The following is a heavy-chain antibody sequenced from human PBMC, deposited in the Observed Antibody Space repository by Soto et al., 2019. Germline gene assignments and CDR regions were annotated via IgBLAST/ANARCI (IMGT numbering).Heavy chain of an antibody. V-gene: IGHV3-23*01. CDR1: GFTFSSYA. J-gene: IGHJ2*01. D-gene: IGHD4-17*01. Sequence: EVQLLESGGGLVQPGGSLRLSCAASGFTFSSYAMSWVRQAPGKGLEWVPVISGSGGSTYYADSVKGRFTISRDTSKNTLYLQMSSLRAEDTAIYYCAKDATVTTYWYFDLWGRGTLVTVSS. CDR2: ISGSGGST. CDR3: AKDATVTTYWYFDL.